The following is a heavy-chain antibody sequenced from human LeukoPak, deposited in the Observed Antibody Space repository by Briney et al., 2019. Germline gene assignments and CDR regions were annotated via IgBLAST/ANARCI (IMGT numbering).Heavy chain of an antibody. V-gene: IGHV3-30-3*01. CDR1: GFTFSSYA. CDR3: ARDPIQGAPDYFDF. J-gene: IGHJ4*02. D-gene: IGHD1-14*01. CDR2: ISHDGNTK. Sequence: PGRSLRLSCAASGFTFSSYAMHWVRQAPGKGPEWVAVISHDGNTKYYADSVKGRVTISGDNFKNMLYLQLSTLRVEDTAMYYCARDPIQGAPDYFDFWGQGTLVTVSS.